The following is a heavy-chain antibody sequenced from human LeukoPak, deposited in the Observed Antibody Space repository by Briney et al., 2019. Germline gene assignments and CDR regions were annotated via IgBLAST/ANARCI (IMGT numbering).Heavy chain of an antibody. J-gene: IGHJ3*01. Sequence: SGPTLVNPTQTLTLTCTFSGFSLSTSAMGVGWNRQPPGQALEWLALIYWNDDKRYSPSLKNRLTITKDTSKNQVVLTMTNMDPVDTATYYCARKIGAFGVWGQGTMVTVSS. V-gene: IGHV2-5*01. CDR3: ARKIGAFGV. D-gene: IGHD2/OR15-2a*01. CDR2: IYWNDDK. CDR1: GFSLSTSAMG.